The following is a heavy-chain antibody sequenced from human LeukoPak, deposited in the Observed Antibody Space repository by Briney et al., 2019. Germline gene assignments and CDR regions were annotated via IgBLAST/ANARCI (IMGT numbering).Heavy chain of an antibody. J-gene: IGHJ4*02. CDR1: GFSVSTSY. Sequence: GGSLRLSCAASGFSVSTSYINWVRQAPGKGLEWVSVIYSDGSTKYADSVKARFTISRDNSKHTVYLRMKSLRVEDTAVYYCARGTLDNWGQGTLVTVSS. CDR3: ARGTLDN. D-gene: IGHD3/OR15-3a*01. V-gene: IGHV3-53*01. CDR2: IYSDGST.